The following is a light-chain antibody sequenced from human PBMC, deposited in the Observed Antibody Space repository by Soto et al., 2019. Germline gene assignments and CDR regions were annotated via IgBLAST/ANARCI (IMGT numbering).Light chain of an antibody. J-gene: IGKJ1*01. CDR1: QSVTGNY. CDR3: QHYYTSSTT. Sequence: EVVLTQSPGTLSLSPGERATLSWVASQSVTGNYLAWYQQKPGQAPRILIFGASTRATGIPARFTGSGSGTDFTLTISRLETEDVAVYYCQHYYTSSTTFCQGTKVDIK. CDR2: GAS. V-gene: IGKV3-20*01.